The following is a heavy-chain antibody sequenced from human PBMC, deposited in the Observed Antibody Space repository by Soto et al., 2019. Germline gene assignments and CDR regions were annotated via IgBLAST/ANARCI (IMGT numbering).Heavy chain of an antibody. CDR1: GFTFSSYW. D-gene: IGHD3-9*01. J-gene: IGHJ5*02. CDR3: AREGRVLRYFDWLKSKGNNWFDP. V-gene: IGHV3-7*01. CDR2: IKQDGSEK. Sequence: GGSLRLSCAASGFTFSSYWMSWVRQAPGKGLEWVANIKQDGSEKYYVDSVKGRFTISRDNAKNSPYLQMNSLRAEDTAVYYCAREGRVLRYFDWLKSKGNNWFDPWGQGTLGTVSS.